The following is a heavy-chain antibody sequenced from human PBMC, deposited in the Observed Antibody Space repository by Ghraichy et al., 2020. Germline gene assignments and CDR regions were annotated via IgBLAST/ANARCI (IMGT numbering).Heavy chain of an antibody. CDR1: GFTFSSYA. J-gene: IGHJ5*02. CDR3: AKDVKIAVAGYNWFDP. D-gene: IGHD6-19*01. CDR2: ITGSGGST. Sequence: GSLRLSCAASGFTFSSYAMSWVRQAPGKGLEWVSAITGSGGSTYYADSVKGRFTISRDNSKNTLYLQMNSLRAEDTAVYYCAKDVKIAVAGYNWFDPWGQGTLVTVSS. V-gene: IGHV3-23*01.